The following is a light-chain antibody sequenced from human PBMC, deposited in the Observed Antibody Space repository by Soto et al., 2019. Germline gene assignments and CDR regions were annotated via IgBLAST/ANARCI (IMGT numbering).Light chain of an antibody. CDR3: QQYDNLPLT. CDR1: QSVSSN. CDR2: GAS. J-gene: IGKJ3*01. V-gene: IGKV3-15*01. Sequence: EIVMTQSPATLSVSPGERATLSCRASQSVSSNLAWYQQKPGQAPRLLIFGASSRATGVPARLSGSGSGTEFTLTINSLQSEDFAVYFCQQYDNLPLTFGPGTKVDI.